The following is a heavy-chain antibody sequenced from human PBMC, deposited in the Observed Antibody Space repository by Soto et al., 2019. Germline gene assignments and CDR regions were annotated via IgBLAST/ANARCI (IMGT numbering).Heavy chain of an antibody. CDR2: ISWDGGST. V-gene: IGHV3-43*01. D-gene: IGHD6-19*01. J-gene: IGHJ4*02. Sequence: GGSLRLSCAASGFTFDDYTMHWVRQAPGKGLEWVSLISWDGGSTYYADSVKGRFTISRDNSKNSLYLQMNSLRTEDTALYYCAKASAGYSSGWYIGYWGQGTLVTVSS. CDR3: AKASAGYSSGWYIGY. CDR1: GFTFDDYT.